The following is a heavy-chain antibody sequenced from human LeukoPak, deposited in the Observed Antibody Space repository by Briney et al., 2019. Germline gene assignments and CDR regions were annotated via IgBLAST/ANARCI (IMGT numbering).Heavy chain of an antibody. Sequence: GRSLRLSCAASGFSFSSYAMHWVRQAPGKGLEWVAVISYDGGNKYYGDSVKGRFTISRDNSKNTLYLQMNSLRAEDTAVYYCARLPFSSTQNYYYYGMDVWGQGTTVTVSS. D-gene: IGHD2-2*01. CDR3: ARLPFSSTQNYYYYGMDV. J-gene: IGHJ6*02. V-gene: IGHV3-30-3*01. CDR1: GFSFSSYA. CDR2: ISYDGGNK.